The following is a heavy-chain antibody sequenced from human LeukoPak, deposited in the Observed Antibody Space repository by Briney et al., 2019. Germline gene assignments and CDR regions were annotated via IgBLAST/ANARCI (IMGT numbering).Heavy chain of an antibody. CDR3: ARSSSGWHFDY. Sequence: GESLKISCKGSGYSFTNYWIGWVRQMPGKGLQWMGLIYPGDSGSKYSPSFQGQVTMSADKSINTAYLQWTSLKASDTAIYYCARSSSGWHFDYWGQGTLVTVSS. J-gene: IGHJ4*02. D-gene: IGHD6-19*01. CDR1: GYSFTNYW. CDR2: IYPGDSGS. V-gene: IGHV5-51*01.